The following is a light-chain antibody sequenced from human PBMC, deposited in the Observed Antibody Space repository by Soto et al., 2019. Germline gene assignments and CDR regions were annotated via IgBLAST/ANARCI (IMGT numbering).Light chain of an antibody. CDR1: QSLSGF. CDR3: QQTYTFPWT. Sequence: DIQMTQSPSSLSASVGDRVTITCRASQSLSGFLNWYQQKPGKAPKMLIYAASTLKSGVPSRFSGGGSETDFTLTISSLQPGDFATYYCQQTYTFPWTFGQGTRVEIK. CDR2: AAS. V-gene: IGKV1-39*01. J-gene: IGKJ1*01.